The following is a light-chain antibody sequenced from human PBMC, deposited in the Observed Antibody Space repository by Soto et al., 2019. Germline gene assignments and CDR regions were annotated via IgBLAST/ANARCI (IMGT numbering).Light chain of an antibody. CDR3: QHRSNWPVT. V-gene: IGKV3-11*01. J-gene: IGKJ5*01. CDR2: DAS. Sequence: EIVLTQSPATLYLSPGERATLSCRASQSVSSHLAWYQQKPGQAPRLLIYDASNRATGVPARFSGSGSGKDFTLTISSLEPEDFAVYYCQHRSNWPVTFGQGTRLDIK. CDR1: QSVSSH.